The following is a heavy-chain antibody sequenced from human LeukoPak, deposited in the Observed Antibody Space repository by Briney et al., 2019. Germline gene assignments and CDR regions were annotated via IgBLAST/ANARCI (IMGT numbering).Heavy chain of an antibody. CDR3: ARGRDITIFGVVISPGDY. CDR2: MNPNSGNT. V-gene: IGHV1-8*01. D-gene: IGHD3-3*01. Sequence: ASVKVSCKASGYTFTSYDINWVRQATGQGLEWMGWMNPNSGNTGYAQKFQGRVTMTRNTSISTAYMELSSLRSEDTAVCYCARGRDITIFGVVISPGDYWGQGTLVTVSS. J-gene: IGHJ4*02. CDR1: GYTFTSYD.